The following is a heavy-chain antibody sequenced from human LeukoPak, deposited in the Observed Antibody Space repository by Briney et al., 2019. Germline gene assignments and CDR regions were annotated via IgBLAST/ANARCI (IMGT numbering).Heavy chain of an antibody. Sequence: PSETLSLTCVASGASITIGGYAWSWLRQPPGMGLEWLGYIYHSGTTHYNPSLQTRVTMSVDTSKNQFSLSLSSVTAADTAVYYCARQLPRYGLELGDAFDIWGQGTMVTVSS. D-gene: IGHD1-7*01. V-gene: IGHV4-30-2*03. J-gene: IGHJ3*02. CDR3: ARQLPRYGLELGDAFDI. CDR2: IYHSGTT. CDR1: GASITIGGYA.